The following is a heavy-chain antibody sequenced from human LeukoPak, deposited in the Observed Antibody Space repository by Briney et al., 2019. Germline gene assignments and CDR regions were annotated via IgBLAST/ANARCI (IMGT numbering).Heavy chain of an antibody. CDR2: IDWDDDK. Sequence: SGPALFKPTQTLTLTCTFSGFSLTTRGMCVSWIRQPPGKALEWLARIDWDDDKYYSTSLRTRLTISKDTSKNQVVLTMTNMDPVDTATYYCARIRGSRYYFDYWGQGTLVTVSS. V-gene: IGHV2-70*11. CDR3: ARIRGSRYYFDY. CDR1: GFSLTTRGMC. J-gene: IGHJ4*02. D-gene: IGHD6-13*01.